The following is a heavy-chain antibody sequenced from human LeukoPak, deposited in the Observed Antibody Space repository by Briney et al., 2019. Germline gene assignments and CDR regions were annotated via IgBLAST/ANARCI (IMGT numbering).Heavy chain of an antibody. V-gene: IGHV3-43D*03. CDR1: GFTLDDYA. D-gene: IGHD3-3*01. Sequence: GGSLRLSCAASGFTLDDYAMHWVRQAPGKGLERVSLISWDGGSTYYADSVKGRFTISRDNSKNSLYLQMNSLRAEDTALYYCAKGHDFWSGPYGGYFDYWGQGTLVTVSS. J-gene: IGHJ4*02. CDR2: ISWDGGST. CDR3: AKGHDFWSGPYGGYFDY.